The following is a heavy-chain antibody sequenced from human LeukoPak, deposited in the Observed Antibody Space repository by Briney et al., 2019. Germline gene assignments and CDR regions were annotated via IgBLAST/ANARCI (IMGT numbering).Heavy chain of an antibody. CDR2: ISGSGGST. V-gene: IGHV3-23*01. CDR1: GFTFSSYA. CDR3: AKDRRGYCSSTSCSPFDY. J-gene: IGHJ4*02. Sequence: PGGSLRLSCAASGFTFSSYAMSWVRQAPGKGLEWVSAISGSGGSTYYADSVKGRFTISRDNSKNTLYLQMKSMRAEDTAVYYCAKDRRGYCSSTSCSPFDYWGQGTLVTVSS. D-gene: IGHD2-2*01.